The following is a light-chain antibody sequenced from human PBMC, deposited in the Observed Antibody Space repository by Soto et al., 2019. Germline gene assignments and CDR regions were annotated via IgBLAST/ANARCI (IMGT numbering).Light chain of an antibody. CDR2: EVS. CDR3: SSYAGSFYV. CDR1: SSDVGGYNY. Sequence: QSALTQPPSASGSPGQSVTISCTGTSSDVGGYNYVSWYQQHPGKAPKLTIYEVSKRPSGVPDRFSGSKSGNTASLTVSGLQAEDEADYYCSSYAGSFYVFGTGTKVTV. V-gene: IGLV2-8*01. J-gene: IGLJ1*01.